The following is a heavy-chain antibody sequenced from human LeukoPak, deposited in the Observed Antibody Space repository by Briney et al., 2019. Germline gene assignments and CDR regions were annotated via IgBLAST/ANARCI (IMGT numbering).Heavy chain of an antibody. Sequence: KRGESLKISCKGSGYSFTSYWIGWMRQMPGKGLEWMGIIYPGDSDTRYSPSFQGQVTISADKSISTAYLQWSSLKASDTAMYYCARRPLYDSSGYQEYFDYWGQGTLVTVSS. V-gene: IGHV5-51*01. CDR2: IYPGDSDT. J-gene: IGHJ4*02. D-gene: IGHD3-22*01. CDR1: GYSFTSYW. CDR3: ARRPLYDSSGYQEYFDY.